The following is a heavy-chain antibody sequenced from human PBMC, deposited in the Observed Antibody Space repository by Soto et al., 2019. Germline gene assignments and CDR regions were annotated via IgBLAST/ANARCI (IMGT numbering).Heavy chain of an antibody. Sequence: EVQLVESGGGMVQPGGSLRVSCAASGFTLSSYSMHWVRQAPGKGLEWVSYISGSGGTIYYADSVKGRFTISRDNAKNSLYVQMTSLRDEDTAVYFCARETGLRSSGWYYDFDFWGQGTRVTVSS. J-gene: IGHJ4*02. V-gene: IGHV3-48*02. D-gene: IGHD6-19*01. CDR2: ISGSGGTI. CDR1: GFTLSSYS. CDR3: ARETGLRSSGWYYDFDF.